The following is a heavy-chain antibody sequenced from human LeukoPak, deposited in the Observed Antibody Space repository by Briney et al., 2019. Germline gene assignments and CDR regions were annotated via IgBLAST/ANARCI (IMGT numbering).Heavy chain of an antibody. Sequence: GASVKVSCKASGGTFSSYAISWVRQAPGQGLEWTGGIIPIFGTANYAQKFQGRVTITTDESTSTAYMELSSLRSEDTAVYYCAKGGYCSSTSCRTGGFDPWGQGTLVTVSS. J-gene: IGHJ5*02. CDR2: IIPIFGTA. D-gene: IGHD2-2*01. CDR3: AKGGYCSSTSCRTGGFDP. CDR1: GGTFSSYA. V-gene: IGHV1-69*05.